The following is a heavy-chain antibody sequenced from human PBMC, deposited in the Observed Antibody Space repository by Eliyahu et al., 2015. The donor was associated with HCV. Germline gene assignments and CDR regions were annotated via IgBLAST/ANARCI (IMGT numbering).Heavy chain of an antibody. J-gene: IGHJ5*02. CDR2: IHYSGST. CDR1: GGXIXTXX. CDR3: ASGGGGIAVTGTGGWFDP. V-gene: IGHV4-59*01. D-gene: IGHD6-19*01. Sequence: QVQLQESGPRQVKPSETLSLTCTVXGGXIXTXXWSWIRQPPGKGLEXIGYIHYSGSTNYNPSLKSRVTISVDTSKNQFSLNLTSVIAADTAMYYCASGGGGIAVTGTGGWFDPWGQGTLVTVSS.